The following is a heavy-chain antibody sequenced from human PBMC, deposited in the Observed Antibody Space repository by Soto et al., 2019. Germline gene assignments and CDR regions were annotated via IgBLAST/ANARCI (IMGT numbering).Heavy chain of an antibody. Sequence: EVQLVESGGGLVQPGGSLRLSCVASGFTFSTYWMHWVRQAPGKGLVWVSRIDIDGSSTNYADSVKGRFTISRDNAKNTLYLQMNNLRAEDTAVYYCARWTGTLMLNWIDPWSQGTLVTVSS. V-gene: IGHV3-74*01. D-gene: IGHD1-1*01. CDR3: ARWTGTLMLNWIDP. CDR2: IDIDGSST. J-gene: IGHJ5*02. CDR1: GFTFSTYW.